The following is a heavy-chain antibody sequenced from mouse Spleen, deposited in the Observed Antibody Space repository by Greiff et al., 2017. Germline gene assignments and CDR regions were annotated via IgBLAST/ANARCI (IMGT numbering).Heavy chain of an antibody. CDR1: GFTFSSYT. D-gene: IGHD4-1*01. CDR3: ARHSTGKHAMDY. V-gene: IGHV5-12-2*01. CDR2: ISNGGGST. J-gene: IGHJ4*01. Sequence: EVKVEESGGGLVQPGGSLKLSCAASGFTFSSYTMSWVRQTPEKRLEWVAYISNGGGSTYYPDTVKGRSTISRDNAKNTLYLQMSSLKSEDTAVYYCARHSTGKHAMDYWGQGTSVTGSS.